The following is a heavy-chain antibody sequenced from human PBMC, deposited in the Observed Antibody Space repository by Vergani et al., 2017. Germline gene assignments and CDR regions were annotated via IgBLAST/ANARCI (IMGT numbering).Heavy chain of an antibody. D-gene: IGHD4-11*01. CDR3: VRHDYRSLIELFYP. J-gene: IGHJ5*02. Sequence: QLQFQESGPGLLKPSETLSLTCVVSGGSVNNDSYFWGWIRQAPGKGLEHIASVYYLGNTYYNPSVKSRVSVSVDTSKNQFSLKLSYVTAAYTSVYYCVRHDYRSLIELFYPLSQGTLVTGS. CDR2: VYYLGNT. V-gene: IGHV4-39*01. CDR1: GGSVNNDSYF.